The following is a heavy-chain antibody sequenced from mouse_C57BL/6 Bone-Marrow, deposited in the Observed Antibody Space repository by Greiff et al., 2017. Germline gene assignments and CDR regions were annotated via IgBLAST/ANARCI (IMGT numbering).Heavy chain of an antibody. Sequence: VKLQQSGAELVRPGASVTLSCKASGYTFTDYEMHWVKQTPVHGLEWIGAIDPETGGTAYNQKVKGKAILTADKSSSTAYMELRSLTSEDSAVYYCTRERGLPHYFDYWGQGTTLTVSS. J-gene: IGHJ2*01. CDR3: TRERGLPHYFDY. V-gene: IGHV1-15*01. D-gene: IGHD5-5*01. CDR1: GYTFTDYE. CDR2: IDPETGGT.